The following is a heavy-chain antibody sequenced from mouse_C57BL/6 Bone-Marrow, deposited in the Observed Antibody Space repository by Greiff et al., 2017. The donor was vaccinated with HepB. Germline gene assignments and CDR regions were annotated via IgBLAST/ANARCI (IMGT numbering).Heavy chain of an antibody. J-gene: IGHJ4*01. D-gene: IGHD2-12*01. CDR2: IDPSDSYT. CDR1: GYTFTSYW. Sequence: QVQLKQPGAELVMPGASVKLSCKASGYTFTSYWMHWVKQRPGQGLEWIGEIDPSDSYTNYNQKFKGKSTLTVDKSSSTAYMQLSSLTSEDSAVYYCARRGYYNYAMDYWGQGTSVTVSS. V-gene: IGHV1-69*01. CDR3: ARRGYYNYAMDY.